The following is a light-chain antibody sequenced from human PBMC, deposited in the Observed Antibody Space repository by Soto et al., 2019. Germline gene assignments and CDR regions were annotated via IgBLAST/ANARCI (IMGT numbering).Light chain of an antibody. Sequence: EIVMTQSPATLSVSPGERATLSCRASQSVSSNVIWFQQKPGQAPRLLIYGASTRATGIPARFSGSGSGTEFTLTISSMQSEDFAVYYCQQYNIWPRSFGRGTKVDIK. CDR1: QSVSSN. V-gene: IGKV3-15*01. CDR3: QQYNIWPRS. CDR2: GAS. J-gene: IGKJ3*01.